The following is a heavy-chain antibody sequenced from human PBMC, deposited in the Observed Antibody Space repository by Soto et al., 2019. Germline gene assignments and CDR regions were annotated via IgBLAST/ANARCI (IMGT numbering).Heavy chain of an antibody. Sequence: RQAPGKGLEWVAVISYDGSNKYYSDSVKCRFTISRDNSKNTLYLQMNSLRAEDTAVYYCAREGSASFGNYLDYWGQGTLVTVS. J-gene: IGHJ4*02. CDR3: AREGSASFGNYLDY. V-gene: IGHV3-30*14. CDR2: ISYDGSNK. D-gene: IGHD3-10*01.